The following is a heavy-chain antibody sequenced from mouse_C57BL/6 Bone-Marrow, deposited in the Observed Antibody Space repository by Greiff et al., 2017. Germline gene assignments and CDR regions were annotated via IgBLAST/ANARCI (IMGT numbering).Heavy chain of an antibody. CDR3: ARGAC. V-gene: IGHV1-80*01. J-gene: IGHJ3*01. CDR2: IYPGDGDT. CDR1: GYAFSSYW. Sequence: VKLMESGAELVKPGASVKISCKASGYAFSSYWMNWVKQRPGKSLEWIGQIYPGDGDTNYTGKFKGKATLTADKSSSTASVQLSSLTSDDAAVYICARGACWGRGTLVTVSA.